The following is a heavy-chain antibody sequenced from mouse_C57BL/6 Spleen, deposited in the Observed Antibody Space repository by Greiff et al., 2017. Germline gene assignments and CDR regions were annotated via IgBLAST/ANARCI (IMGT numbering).Heavy chain of an antibody. D-gene: IGHD2-4*01. V-gene: IGHV1-18*01. CDR3: AREDYGEGYYAMDY. CDR1: GYTFTDYN. J-gene: IGHJ4*01. Sequence: EVQLQQSGPELVKPGASVKIPCKASGYTFTDYNMDWVKQSHGKSLEWIGDINPNNGGTIYNQKFKGKATLTVDKSSSTAYMELRSLTSEDTAVYYCAREDYGEGYYAMDYWGQGTSVTVSS. CDR2: INPNNGGT.